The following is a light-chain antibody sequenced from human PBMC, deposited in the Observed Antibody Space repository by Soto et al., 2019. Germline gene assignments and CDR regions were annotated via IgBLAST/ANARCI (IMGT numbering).Light chain of an antibody. CDR2: AAS. Sequence: DIQMTQSPSSLSASVGDRVTIACRASQDITNYLAWYQQRPGKVPRLLIYAASTLQSGVPSRFSGSGSGTDFTLTISSLQPEDVATYYCQRYYSVPLPCGGGTKVEI. J-gene: IGKJ4*01. CDR3: QRYYSVPLP. CDR1: QDITNY. V-gene: IGKV1-27*01.